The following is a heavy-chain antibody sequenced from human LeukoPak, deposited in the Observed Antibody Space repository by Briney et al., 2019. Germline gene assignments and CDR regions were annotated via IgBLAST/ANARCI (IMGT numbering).Heavy chain of an antibody. V-gene: IGHV4-39*07. D-gene: IGHD3-22*01. CDR2: IHYSGTT. Sequence: SETLSLTCTVSGGSISSSSYYWGWIRQPPGKGLEWIGSIHYSGTTNYNASLKSRVTISVDTSKNQFSLKLTSVTAADMAIYYWARNSGYYYEGPWFHPGGQGTL. CDR1: GGSISSSSYY. CDR3: ARNSGYYYEGPWFHP. J-gene: IGHJ5*02.